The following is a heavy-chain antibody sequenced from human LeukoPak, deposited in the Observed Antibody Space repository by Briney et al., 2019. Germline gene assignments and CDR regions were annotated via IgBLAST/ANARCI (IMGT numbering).Heavy chain of an antibody. CDR2: IYTSGST. J-gene: IGHJ4*02. CDR1: GGSISSYY. CDR3: ARVSLVRGAPDYYFDY. V-gene: IGHV4-4*08. D-gene: IGHD3-10*01. Sequence: PSETRSLTCTVSGGSISSYYWSWIRQPPGKGLEWIGYIYTSGSTNYNPSLKSRVTMSVDTSKNQFSLKLSSVTAADTAVYYCARVSLVRGAPDYYFDYWGQGTLVTVSS.